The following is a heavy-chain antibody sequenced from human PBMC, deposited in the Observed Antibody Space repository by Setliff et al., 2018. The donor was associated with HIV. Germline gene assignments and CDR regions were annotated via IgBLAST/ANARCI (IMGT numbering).Heavy chain of an antibody. V-gene: IGHV1-69*05. CDR2: IIPISGTA. CDR3: ARDFGGYCSSMSGPGLFDP. D-gene: IGHD2-2*01. CDR1: GGTFSNYG. J-gene: IGHJ5*02. Sequence: GASVKVSCKASGGTFSNYGMSWVRQAPGQGLEWMGGIIPISGTANYAQKFQGRVTITTDESTSTAYMELSGLRSEDTAVYYCARDFGGYCSSMSGPGLFDPWGQGTLVTVSS.